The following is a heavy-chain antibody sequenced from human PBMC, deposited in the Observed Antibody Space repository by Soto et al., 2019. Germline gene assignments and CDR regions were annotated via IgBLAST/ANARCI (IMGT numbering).Heavy chain of an antibody. V-gene: IGHV3-23*01. CDR2: ISTSGGST. D-gene: IGHD6-19*01. CDR1: GFTFSSYA. Sequence: EVQLLESGGGLVQPGGSLRLSCAASGFTFSSYAMSWVRQAPGKGLEWVSAISTSGGSTYYADSVKGRFTISRDNSKNTLYLQMYSLRAEDTAVYYCAKDRRSIAVAGGFDYWGQGTLVTVSS. J-gene: IGHJ4*02. CDR3: AKDRRSIAVAGGFDY.